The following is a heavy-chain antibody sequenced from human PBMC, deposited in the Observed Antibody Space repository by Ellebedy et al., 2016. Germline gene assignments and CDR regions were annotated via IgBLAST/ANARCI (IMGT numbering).Heavy chain of an antibody. CDR3: AKLARQLYY. CDR1: GFTFSNYW. J-gene: IGHJ4*02. Sequence: GESLKISXAASGFTFSNYWMTWVRQAPGKGLEWVANIKQDGSDKYYVDSVKGRFTISRDNAKNSLYLQMNSLSAEDTAVYYCAKLARQLYYWGQGTLVTVSS. CDR2: IKQDGSDK. D-gene: IGHD1-1*01. V-gene: IGHV3-7*01.